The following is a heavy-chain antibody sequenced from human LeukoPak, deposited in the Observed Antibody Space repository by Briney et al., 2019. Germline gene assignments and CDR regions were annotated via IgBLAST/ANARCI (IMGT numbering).Heavy chain of an antibody. CDR3: EAVGGTDY. CDR1: GFTFDDYA. Sequence: PGGSLRLSCVASGFTFDDYAMHWVRQAPGKGLEWVSGISWNSNDIDYADSVKGRFTISRDNAKNSLYLQMSSLRAEDTALYYCEAVGGTDYWGQGTLVTVS. V-gene: IGHV3-9*01. D-gene: IGHD6-19*01. J-gene: IGHJ4*02. CDR2: ISWNSNDI.